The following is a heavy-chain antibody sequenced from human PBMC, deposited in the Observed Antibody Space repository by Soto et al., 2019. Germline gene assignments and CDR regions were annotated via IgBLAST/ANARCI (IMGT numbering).Heavy chain of an antibody. CDR1: GGSFSGYQ. CDR3: ARGLILWFGELSRRGGYYYYMDV. CDR2: INDSGDI. D-gene: IGHD3-10*01. V-gene: IGHV4-34*02. Sequence: QVQLQQWGAGLLKPSETLSLTCAVYGGSFSGYQWSWIRQTPGKGLEWIGGINDSGDINYNPSLKSRVTILVRAAKKHISLKLSSVTAADTAVYFCARGLILWFGELSRRGGYYYYMDVWGKGTTVTVSS. J-gene: IGHJ6*03.